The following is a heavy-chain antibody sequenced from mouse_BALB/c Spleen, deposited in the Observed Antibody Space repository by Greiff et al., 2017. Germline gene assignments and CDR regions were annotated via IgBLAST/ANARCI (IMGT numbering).Heavy chain of an antibody. CDR1: GFSLTGYG. CDR3: GKDNGRDYAMDY. CDR2: IWGDGST. D-gene: IGHD1-1*01. J-gene: IGHJ4*01. V-gene: IGHV2-3*01. Sequence: VLLVESGPGLVAPSQSLSITCTVSGFSLTGYGVNWVRQPPGKGLEWLGVIWGDGSTNYHSALISRLSISKDNDKSQVFLKLNSLQTDDTATYYCGKDNGRDYAMDYWGQGTSVTVSS.